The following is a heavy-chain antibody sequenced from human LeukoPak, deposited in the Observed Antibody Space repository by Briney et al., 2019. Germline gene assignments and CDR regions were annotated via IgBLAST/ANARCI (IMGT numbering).Heavy chain of an antibody. Sequence: ASETLSLTCTVSGGSISSSTYYWGWIRQPPGKGLEWIGNIYYSGSTYYNPSLKSRVTISVDTSKNQFSLKLSSATAADTAVYYCARHVVAVGFDYWGQGTLVTVSS. CDR3: ARHVVAVGFDY. J-gene: IGHJ4*02. CDR1: GGSISSSTYY. D-gene: IGHD3-22*01. V-gene: IGHV4-39*01. CDR2: IYYSGST.